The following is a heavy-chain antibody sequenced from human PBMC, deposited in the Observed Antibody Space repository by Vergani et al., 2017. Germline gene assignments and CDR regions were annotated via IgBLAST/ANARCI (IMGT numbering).Heavy chain of an antibody. D-gene: IGHD3-16*01. J-gene: IGHJ3*02. CDR1: GFTFSSYC. Sequence: QVQLVESGGGVVQPGRSLRLSCAASGFTFSSYCMHWVRQAPGKGLEWVAVISHDGSNKYYADSVKGRFTISRDNSKNTLYLQMNSLRAEDTAVYYCAKDRGESDAFDIWGQGTMVTVSS. V-gene: IGHV3-30*18. CDR3: AKDRGESDAFDI. CDR2: ISHDGSNK.